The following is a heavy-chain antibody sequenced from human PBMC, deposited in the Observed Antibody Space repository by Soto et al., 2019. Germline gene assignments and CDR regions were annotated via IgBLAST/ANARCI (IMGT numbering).Heavy chain of an antibody. D-gene: IGHD2-15*01. CDR1: GGTFSSYA. Sequence: ASVKVSCKASGGTFSSYAISWVRQAPGQGLEWMGGIIPIFGTANYAQKFQGRVTITADESTSTAYMELSSLRSEDTAVYYCARDNNCSGGSCYTLRAFDIWGQGTMVTV. CDR2: IIPIFGTA. J-gene: IGHJ3*02. V-gene: IGHV1-69*13. CDR3: ARDNNCSGGSCYTLRAFDI.